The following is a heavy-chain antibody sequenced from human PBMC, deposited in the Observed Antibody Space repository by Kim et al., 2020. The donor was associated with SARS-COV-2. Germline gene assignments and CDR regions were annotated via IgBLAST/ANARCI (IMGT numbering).Heavy chain of an antibody. V-gene: IGHV3-21*01. CDR3: ARGMRGFSYGKIDY. D-gene: IGHD5-18*01. J-gene: IGHJ4*02. CDR2: IRGTSNM. Sequence: GGSLRLSCAASGFTFSDYSMNWVRQAPGKGLEWVSSIRGTSNMYYRDSLRGRFTISRDNAESSLYLQMNSLSAEDTAVYYCARGMRGFSYGKIDYWGQGT. CDR1: GFTFSDYS.